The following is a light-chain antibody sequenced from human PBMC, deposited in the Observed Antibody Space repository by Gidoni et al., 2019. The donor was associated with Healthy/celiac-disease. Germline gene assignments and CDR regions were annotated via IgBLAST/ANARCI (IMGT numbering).Light chain of an antibody. V-gene: IGLV2-23*01. Sequence: QSALTPPASVSGSPGQSITISCTGTSSDVGSYNLLSWYQQHPGKAPKLMIYEGSKRPSGVSNRFSGSKSGNTASLTISGLQAEDEADYYCCSYAGSSTPVVFGGGTKLTVL. CDR3: CSYAGSSTPVV. CDR1: SSDVGSYNL. CDR2: EGS. J-gene: IGLJ2*01.